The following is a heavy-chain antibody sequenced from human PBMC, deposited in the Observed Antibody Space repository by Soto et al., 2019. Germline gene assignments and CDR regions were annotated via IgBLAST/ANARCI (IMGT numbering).Heavy chain of an antibody. D-gene: IGHD2-8*02. J-gene: IGHJ4*02. V-gene: IGHV4-34*01. CDR1: GGSFSGYS. Sequence: QMQRQQWGAGLLKPSESLSLTCAVYGGSFSGYSWTWIRQPPGTGLEWIGEINHSGSTNYNPSLKSRVTISVDTSKNQFSLKLTSVTAADTAVYYCARDKITGLFDYWGQGTLVTVSS. CDR3: ARDKITGLFDY. CDR2: INHSGST.